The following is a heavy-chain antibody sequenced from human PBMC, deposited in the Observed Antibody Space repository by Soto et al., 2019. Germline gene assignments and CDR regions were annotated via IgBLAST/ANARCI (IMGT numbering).Heavy chain of an antibody. CDR3: ARAVRYYYYYYMDV. Sequence: GGTVTLSCAASGFTDSSDWVSWGPQASGKGLEGVANIKQDGREKYYVDSGKGRFTISRDNAKNSLYLQMNRLRAEDTAVYYCARAVRYYYYYYMDVWGKGTTVTVSS. CDR2: IKQDGREK. J-gene: IGHJ6*03. V-gene: IGHV3-7*01. CDR1: GFTDSSDW.